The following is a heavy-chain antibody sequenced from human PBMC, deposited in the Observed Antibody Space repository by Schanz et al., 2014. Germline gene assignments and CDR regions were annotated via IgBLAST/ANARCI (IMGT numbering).Heavy chain of an antibody. CDR3: AKHVRSLTGNDY. J-gene: IGHJ4*02. V-gene: IGHV3-11*01. CDR2: ISDSGDST. D-gene: IGHD3-9*01. Sequence: VQLVESGGGLVQPGGSLRLSCAASGFTFSDYYMSWIRQAPGKGLEWVSDISDSGDSTHYADSVKGRFTISRDNAKNSLYLQMSSLRAEDTAVYYCAKHVRSLTGNDYWGQGTLVTVSS. CDR1: GFTFSDYY.